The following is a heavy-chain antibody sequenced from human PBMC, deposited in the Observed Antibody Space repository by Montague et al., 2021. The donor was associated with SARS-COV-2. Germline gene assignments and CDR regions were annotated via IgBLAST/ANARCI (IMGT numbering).Heavy chain of an antibody. CDR1: GVSITSTNW. CDR3: AGKVLTVPADY. CDR2: ISYGGIA. V-gene: IGHV4-4*02. D-gene: IGHD4-11*01. J-gene: IGHJ4*02. Sequence: SETLSLTCAVSGVSITSTNWWSLVRQPPGKGLEWIGEISYGGIATYNPPHKSRATISMDRSRNLFSLKLSSVTAADTAIYYCAGKVLTVPADYWGQGTLVTVS.